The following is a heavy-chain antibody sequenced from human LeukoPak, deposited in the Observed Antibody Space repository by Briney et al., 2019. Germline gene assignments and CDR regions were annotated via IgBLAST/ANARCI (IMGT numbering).Heavy chain of an antibody. CDR3: ARVTPRGATRDAFDI. V-gene: IGHV1-2*02. CDR2: INPNSGGT. J-gene: IGHJ3*02. Sequence: ASVKVSCKASGYTFTGYYMHWVRQAPGQGLEWMGWINPNSGGTNYAQKFQGRVTMTRDTSISTAYMELSRLRSDDTTVYYCARVTPRGATRDAFDIWGQGTMVTVSS. CDR1: GYTFTGYY. D-gene: IGHD1-26*01.